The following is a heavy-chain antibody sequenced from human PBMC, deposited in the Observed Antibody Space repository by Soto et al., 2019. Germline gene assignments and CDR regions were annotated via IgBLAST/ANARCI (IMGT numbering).Heavy chain of an antibody. Sequence: GGSLRLSCVASGFTFSSYWMSWVRQAPGKGLEWVANTKQDGSGKYYVDSVKGRFTISSDNANNSLYLQMNSLGAEDTAVYYCARDLRSGYCSSTSCPGYFDYWGQGILVTVSS. CDR2: TKQDGSGK. CDR3: ARDLRSGYCSSTSCPGYFDY. V-gene: IGHV3-7*01. J-gene: IGHJ4*02. D-gene: IGHD2-2*01. CDR1: GFTFSSYW.